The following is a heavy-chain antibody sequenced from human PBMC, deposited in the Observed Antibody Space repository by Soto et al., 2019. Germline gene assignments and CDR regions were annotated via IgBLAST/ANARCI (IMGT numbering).Heavy chain of an antibody. CDR1: GGSIRTNTYY. CDR3: ARAATYYYASGSIRHFDF. J-gene: IGHJ4*02. Sequence: PSETLSLTCIVSGGSIRTNTYYWSWIRQHPGKGLEWIGNIYHNGSTYYNPALEGRVIISVDTSKNQFSLQLSSVTAADTAVFYCARAATYYYASGSIRHFDFWGQGTLVTVSS. CDR2: IYHNGST. D-gene: IGHD3-10*01. V-gene: IGHV4-31*03.